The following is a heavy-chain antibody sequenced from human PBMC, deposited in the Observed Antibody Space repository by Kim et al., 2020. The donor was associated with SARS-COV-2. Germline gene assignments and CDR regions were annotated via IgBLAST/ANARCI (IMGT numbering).Heavy chain of an antibody. CDR3: ARELYDGYPLYYFDY. V-gene: IGHV1-46*01. Sequence: QKCPGRVTMTRDTSTSTVYMGLSSLRSEDTAVYYCARELYDGYPLYYFDYWGQGTLVTVSS. D-gene: IGHD5-12*01. J-gene: IGHJ4*02.